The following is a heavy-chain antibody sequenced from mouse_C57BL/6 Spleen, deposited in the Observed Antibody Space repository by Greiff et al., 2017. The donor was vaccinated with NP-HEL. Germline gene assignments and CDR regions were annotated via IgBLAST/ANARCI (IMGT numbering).Heavy chain of an antibody. CDR1: GYTFTDYY. J-gene: IGHJ4*01. Sequence: EVQLQQSGPELVKPGASVKISCKASGYTFTDYYMNWVKQSHGKSLEWIGDINPNNGGTSYNQKFKGKATLTVDKSSSTAYMELRSLTSEDSAVYYCAGGSSPYDMDYWGQGTSVTVSS. CDR3: AGGSSPYDMDY. CDR2: INPNNGGT. V-gene: IGHV1-26*01. D-gene: IGHD1-1*01.